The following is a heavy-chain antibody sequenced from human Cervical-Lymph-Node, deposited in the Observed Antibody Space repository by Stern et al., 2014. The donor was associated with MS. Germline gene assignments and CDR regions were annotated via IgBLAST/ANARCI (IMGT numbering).Heavy chain of an antibody. CDR3: ARDGPDSSGYYWFWDY. CDR1: GFTFSSYG. V-gene: IGHV3-33*01. Sequence: VQLVESGGGVVQPGRSLRLSCAASGFTFSSYGMHWVRQAPGKGLEWGAVIWHDGSNKYYADSVKGRFTISRDNSKNTLYLQKNSLRAEDTAVYYCARDGPDSSGYYWFWDYWGQGTLVTVSS. J-gene: IGHJ4*02. D-gene: IGHD3-22*01. CDR2: IWHDGSNK.